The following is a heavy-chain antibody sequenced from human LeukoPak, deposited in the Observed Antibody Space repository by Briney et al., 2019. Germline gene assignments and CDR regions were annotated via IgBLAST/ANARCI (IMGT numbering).Heavy chain of an antibody. V-gene: IGHV3-33*08. D-gene: IGHD2-8*01. CDR3: ARDVGFRTGLIDY. J-gene: IGHJ4*02. CDR2: IWYDGTNK. Sequence: PGGSLRLSCAASGFTFSSYGMHWVRQAPGKGLEWVAVIWYDGTNKYYADSVQGRFTISRDNSKNALYLQMNSLRAEDTAMYYCARDVGFRTGLIDYWGQGTLVTVSS. CDR1: GFTFSSYG.